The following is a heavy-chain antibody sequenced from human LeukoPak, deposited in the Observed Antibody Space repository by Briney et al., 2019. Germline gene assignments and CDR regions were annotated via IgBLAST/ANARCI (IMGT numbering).Heavy chain of an antibody. CDR1: GFTFGDYS. CDR2: IRTEAYDGAT. D-gene: IGHD3-16*01. CDR3: TRTFGYYYFYMDV. Sequence: GGSLRLPCAASGFTFGDYSMSWVRQAPGKGLEWVGFIRTEAYDGATDYGASVKGRFTISRDDSKNIAYLQMNSLNTEDTAVYYCTRTFGYYYFYMDVWSKGTTVIVSS. J-gene: IGHJ6*03. V-gene: IGHV3-49*04.